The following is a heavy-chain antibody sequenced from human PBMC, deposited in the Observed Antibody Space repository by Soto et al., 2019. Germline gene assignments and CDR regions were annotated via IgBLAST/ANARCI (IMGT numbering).Heavy chain of an antibody. Sequence: PGGSLRLSCAASGFTFSTYAMSWVRQAPGKGLERVSVITGSGSSSYYADSVKGRFTISRDNSKNTLFLQMKRLRAEDTAVYYCAKMGFRSSTGSYDYTMDVWGQGTTVTVSS. CDR2: ITGSGSSS. D-gene: IGHD5-12*01. V-gene: IGHV3-23*01. J-gene: IGHJ6*02. CDR3: AKMGFRSSTGSYDYTMDV. CDR1: GFTFSTYA.